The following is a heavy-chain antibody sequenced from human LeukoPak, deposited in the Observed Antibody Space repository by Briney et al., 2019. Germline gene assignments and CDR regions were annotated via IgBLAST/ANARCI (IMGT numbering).Heavy chain of an antibody. Sequence: ASVKVSCKASGYTFTGYYMHWVRQAPGQGLEWMGWINPNSGGTNYAQKFQGRVTMTRDTSISTAYMELSRLRSDDTAVYYCARGGVFLEYQLLPLDYWGQGTLVTVSS. D-gene: IGHD2-2*01. V-gene: IGHV1-2*02. CDR2: INPNSGGT. CDR1: GYTFTGYY. J-gene: IGHJ4*02. CDR3: ARGGVFLEYQLLPLDY.